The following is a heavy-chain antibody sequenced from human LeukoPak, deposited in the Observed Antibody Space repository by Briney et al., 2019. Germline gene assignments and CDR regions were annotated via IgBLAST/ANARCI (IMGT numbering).Heavy chain of an antibody. Sequence: GGSLRLSCAASGFTFNNYALAWVRQTPEKGLECVSAISGDGVSPYYVDSVRGRFTISRDNSKNTLYLQMHSLRVEDTALYYCAKRVRGVVMGGYFDSWGQGTLVIVSS. CDR2: ISGDGVSP. CDR1: GFTFNNYA. J-gene: IGHJ4*02. D-gene: IGHD3-10*01. CDR3: AKRVRGVVMGGYFDS. V-gene: IGHV3-23*01.